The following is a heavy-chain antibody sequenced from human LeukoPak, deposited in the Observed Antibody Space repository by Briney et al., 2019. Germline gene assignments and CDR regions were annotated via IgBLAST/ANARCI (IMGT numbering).Heavy chain of an antibody. V-gene: IGHV3-11*01. CDR1: GFTFSDYY. CDR3: ARVSYSGWYYFDY. CDR2: ISSSGSTI. Sequence: PGGSLRLSCAASGFTFSDYYMSWIRQAPGMGLEWVSYISSSGSTIYYAGSVKGRFTISRDNAKNSLYLQMNSLRAEDTAVYYCARVSYSGWYYFDYWGQGTLVTVSS. J-gene: IGHJ4*02. D-gene: IGHD6-19*01.